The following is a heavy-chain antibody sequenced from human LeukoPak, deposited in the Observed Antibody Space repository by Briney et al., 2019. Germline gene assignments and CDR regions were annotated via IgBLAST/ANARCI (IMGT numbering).Heavy chain of an antibody. Sequence: SETLSLTCTVSGGSISSSSYYWGWIRQPPGKGLEWIGSIYYSGSTYYNPSLKSRVTISVDTSKNQFSLKLSSVTAADTAVYYCARRSRFGPYYYYMDVWGKGTTVTISS. V-gene: IGHV4-39*07. CDR1: GGSISSSSYY. J-gene: IGHJ6*03. D-gene: IGHD3-10*01. CDR2: IYYSGST. CDR3: ARRSRFGPYYYYMDV.